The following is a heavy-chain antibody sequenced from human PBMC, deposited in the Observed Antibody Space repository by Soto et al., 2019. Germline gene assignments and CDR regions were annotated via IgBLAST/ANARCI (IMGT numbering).Heavy chain of an antibody. CDR1: GFTFSSYG. V-gene: IGHV3-33*01. J-gene: IGHJ6*03. D-gene: IGHD3-3*01. CDR2: IWYDGSNK. CDR3: ARDSGYYDFWSGYYTYMDV. Sequence: QVQLVESGGGVVQPGRSLRLSCAASGFTFSSYGMHWVRQAPGKGLEWVAVIWYDGSNKHYADSVKGRFTISRDNSKNTLYLQMNSLRAEDTAVYYCARDSGYYDFWSGYYTYMDVWGKGTTVTVSS.